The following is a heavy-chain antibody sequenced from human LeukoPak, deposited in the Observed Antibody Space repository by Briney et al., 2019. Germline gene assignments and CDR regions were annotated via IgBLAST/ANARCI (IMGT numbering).Heavy chain of an antibody. D-gene: IGHD1-26*01. CDR3: ARGSPRGTYCSS. Sequence: GGSLRLSCAASGFTFSDYWMSWVRQAPGKGLEWVANIKQDESETYYVDSVKGRFTISRDNAKNSLYLQMNSLRAEDTAVYYCARGSPRGTYCSSWGQGTLVTVSS. CDR2: IKQDESET. V-gene: IGHV3-7*01. J-gene: IGHJ5*02. CDR1: GFTFSDYW.